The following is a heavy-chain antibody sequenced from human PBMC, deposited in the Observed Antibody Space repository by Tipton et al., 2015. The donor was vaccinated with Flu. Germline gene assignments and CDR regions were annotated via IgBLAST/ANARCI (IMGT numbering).Heavy chain of an antibody. CDR3: ASRYYDSSGPLDY. CDR1: GGSISSYY. D-gene: IGHD3-22*01. J-gene: IGHJ4*02. CDR2: IYYSGST. Sequence: TLSLTCTVSGGSISSYYWSWIRQPPGKGLEWIGYIYYSGSTNYNPSLKSRVTISVDTSKNQFSLKLSSVTAADTAVYYCASRYYDSSGPLDYWGQGTLVTVSS. V-gene: IGHV4-59*01.